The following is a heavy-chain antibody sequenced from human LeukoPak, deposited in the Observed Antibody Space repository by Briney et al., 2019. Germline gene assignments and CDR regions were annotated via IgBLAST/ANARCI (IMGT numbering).Heavy chain of an antibody. J-gene: IGHJ6*02. CDR1: GFTFSSYS. CDR2: ISRSGGST. CDR3: AAAYFGVDQYYYGMDV. Sequence: GGSLRLSCAASGFTFSSYSMNWVRQAPGKGLEWVSAISRSGGSTYSADSVKGRFTISRDTSKNTLYLQMNSLRAEDTAVYYCAAAYFGVDQYYYGMDVWGQGTTVTVSS. D-gene: IGHD3-3*01. V-gene: IGHV3-23*01.